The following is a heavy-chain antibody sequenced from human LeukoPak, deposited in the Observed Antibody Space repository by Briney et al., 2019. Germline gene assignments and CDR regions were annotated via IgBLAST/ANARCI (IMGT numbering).Heavy chain of an antibody. J-gene: IGHJ4*02. D-gene: IGHD6-13*01. CDR1: GFTFSSYY. V-gene: IGHV3-64*01. CDR2: ISSNGVST. Sequence: PGGSLRLSCAASGFTFSSYYMHWVRLAPGQGLEYVSAISSNGVSTYYANSVKGRFTISRDNSKNTLYLQMNSLRAEDTAVYYCARRTAAAGTDYWGQGTLVTVSS. CDR3: ARRTAAAGTDY.